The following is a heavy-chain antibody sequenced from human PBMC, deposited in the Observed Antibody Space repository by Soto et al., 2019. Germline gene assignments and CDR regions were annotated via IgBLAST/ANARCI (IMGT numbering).Heavy chain of an antibody. CDR2: IYYSGST. CDR3: ARARSNFDSHHSNWFDV. D-gene: IGHD1-1*01. Sequence: PSETLSLTCTVSGGSISRGSCYWSWILQPPGKGLEWIAYIYYSGSTYYNPSLKSRVSISVDTSKNQFSLKLTSGNAADTAVYYCARARSNFDSHHSNWFDVWGQGTTVTVS. J-gene: IGHJ6*02. V-gene: IGHV4-31*03. CDR1: GGSISRGSCY.